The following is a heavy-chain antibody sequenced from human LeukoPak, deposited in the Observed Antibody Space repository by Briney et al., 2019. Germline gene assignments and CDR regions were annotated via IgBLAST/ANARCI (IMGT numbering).Heavy chain of an antibody. Sequence: PGGSLRLSCAASGFTFSDYYMSWIRQAPGKGLEWVSYISSSGSTIYYAASVKGRFTISRDNAKNSLYLQMNSLRAEDTAVYYCARASIEGGYYYYYYMDVWGKGTTVTVSS. CDR2: ISSSGSTI. CDR3: ARASIEGGYYYYYYMDV. J-gene: IGHJ6*03. V-gene: IGHV3-11*01. CDR1: GFTFSDYY. D-gene: IGHD2-15*01.